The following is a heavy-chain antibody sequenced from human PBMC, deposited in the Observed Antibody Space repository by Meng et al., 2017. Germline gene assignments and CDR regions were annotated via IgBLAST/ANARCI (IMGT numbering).Heavy chain of an antibody. CDR2: IDPNSGVT. CDR3: VRDEDISAAGKLFGDY. J-gene: IGHJ4*02. D-gene: IGHD6-13*01. Sequence: QGQLVRSGAEVKKPGALVKASCTPSGYTFPAYYIHWVRQAPGQGLDWMGRIDPNSGVTEYAQKFQGRVTVTGDTSISTAYMELSRLRSDDTAIYYCVRDEDISAAGKLFGDYWGQGTLVTVSS. CDR1: GYTFPAYY. V-gene: IGHV1-2*06.